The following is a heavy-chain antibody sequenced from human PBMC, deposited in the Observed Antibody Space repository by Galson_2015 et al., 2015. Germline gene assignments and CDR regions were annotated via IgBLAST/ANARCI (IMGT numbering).Heavy chain of an antibody. D-gene: IGHD2-2*01. V-gene: IGHV3-33*01. J-gene: IGHJ3*02. Sequence: SLRLSCAASGFTFSSYGMHWVRQAPGKGLEWVAVIWYDGSNKYYADSVKGRLTISRDNSKNTLYLQMNSLRAEDTAVYYCASDTGYCSSTSCTPGAFDIWGQGTMVTVSS. CDR2: IWYDGSNK. CDR3: ASDTGYCSSTSCTPGAFDI. CDR1: GFTFSSYG.